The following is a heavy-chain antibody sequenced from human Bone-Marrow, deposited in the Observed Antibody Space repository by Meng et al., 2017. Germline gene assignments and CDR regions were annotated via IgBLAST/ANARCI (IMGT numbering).Heavy chain of an antibody. CDR1: GGPISSSSYY. J-gene: IGHJ4*02. CDR3: ARAPRGRWFGELKDYYFDY. V-gene: IGHV4-39*07. CDR2: IYYSGST. Sequence: SETLSLTCTVSGGPISSSSYYWGWIHQPPGKGLEWIGSIYYSGSTYYNPSLKSRVTISVDTSKNQFSLKLSSVTAADTAVYYCARAPRGRWFGELKDYYFDYWGQGTLVTVSS. D-gene: IGHD3-10*01.